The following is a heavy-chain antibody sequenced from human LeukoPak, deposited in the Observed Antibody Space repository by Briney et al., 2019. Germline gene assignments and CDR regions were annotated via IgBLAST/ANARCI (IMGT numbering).Heavy chain of an antibody. CDR2: DYCGGNT. CDR3: ARDHFGSLDS. D-gene: IGHD3-10*01. V-gene: IGHV4-61*01. Sequence: SETLSLTRTVSGFSVTTESYCWGWIRQPPGKGLEWIGYDYCGGNTNYDPSLKRRVTISVDTSKNQFSLALTSVTAADTAVYFCARDHFGSLDSWGQGILVTVSS. J-gene: IGHJ4*02. CDR1: GFSVTTESYC.